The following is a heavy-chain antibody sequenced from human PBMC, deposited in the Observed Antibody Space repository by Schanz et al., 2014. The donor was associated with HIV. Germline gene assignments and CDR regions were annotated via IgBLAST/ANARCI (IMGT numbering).Heavy chain of an antibody. J-gene: IGHJ4*02. Sequence: EVQLLESGGNLVHPGGSLRLSCAASGFTFRETVVSWVRQAPGKGLEWIASISSTSTYRFYAASVKGRFTISRDNSEDTLYLQMNSLGVDASAMYYCVKRGSEAYSDTWFADSWGQGTLVTVSS. V-gene: IGHV3-23*01. CDR2: ISSTSTYR. CDR1: GFTFRETV. CDR3: VKRGSEAYSDTWFADS. D-gene: IGHD3-10*01.